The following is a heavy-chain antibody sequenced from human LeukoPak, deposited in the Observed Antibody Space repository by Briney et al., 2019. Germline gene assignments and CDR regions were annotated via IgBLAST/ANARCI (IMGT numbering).Heavy chain of an antibody. V-gene: IGHV4-30-2*01. CDR1: GGSISSGDYS. D-gene: IGHD2/OR15-2a*01. CDR3: ARGEYYYYAMDV. J-gene: IGHJ6*02. CDR2: IYHSGST. Sequence: SQTLSLTCAVSGGSISSGDYSWSWIRQPPGKGLEWIGYIYHSGSTYCDPSLKSRVTISVDRSKNQFSLKLSSVTAADTAVYYCARGEYYYYAMDVWGQGTTVTVSS.